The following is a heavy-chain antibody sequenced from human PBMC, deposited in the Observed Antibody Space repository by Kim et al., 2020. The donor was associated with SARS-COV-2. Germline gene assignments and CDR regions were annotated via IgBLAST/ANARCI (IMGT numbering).Heavy chain of an antibody. V-gene: IGHV3-7*01. CDR2: MRQDGSAS. J-gene: IGHJ4*02. CDR1: GFTVSNSW. Sequence: GGSLRLSCAASGFTVSNSWMSWVRQAPGKGLEWVATMRQDGSASYYVDSVKGRFTVSRDNANNSFYLQMNSLRAEDTAVYYCGRGGLGFGGQGTLVTVSS. CDR3: GRGGLGF. D-gene: IGHD7-27*01.